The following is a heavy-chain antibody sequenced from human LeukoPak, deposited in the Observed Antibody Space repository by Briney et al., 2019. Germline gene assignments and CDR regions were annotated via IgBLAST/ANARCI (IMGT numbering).Heavy chain of an antibody. CDR3: ARGGGITYYDILTGYKKNWFDP. J-gene: IGHJ5*02. CDR1: GGTFSSYA. V-gene: IGHV1-69*01. D-gene: IGHD3-9*01. CDR2: IIPIFGTA. Sequence: SVKVSCKASGGTFSSYAISWVRQAPGQGLEWMGGIIPIFGTANYAQKFQGRVTITADESTSTAYIELSSLRSEDTAVYYCARGGGITYYDILTGYKKNWFDPWGQGTLVTVSS.